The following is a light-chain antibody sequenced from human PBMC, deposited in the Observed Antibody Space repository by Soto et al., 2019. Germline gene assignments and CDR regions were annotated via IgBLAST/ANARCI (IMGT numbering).Light chain of an antibody. Sequence: QSALTQPPSASGTPGQRVTISCSGSSSNIGSNYVYWYQQVPGTAPKLLIYRNNQRPSGVPDRFSGSKSGTSASLAITGLRSEDEADYYCAAWDDSLSAYVIFGGGTKSPS. CDR1: SSNIGSNY. V-gene: IGLV1-47*01. CDR2: RNN. J-gene: IGLJ2*01. CDR3: AAWDDSLSAYVI.